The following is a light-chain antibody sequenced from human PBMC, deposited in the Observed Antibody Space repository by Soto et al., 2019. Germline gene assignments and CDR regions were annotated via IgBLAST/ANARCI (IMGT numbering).Light chain of an antibody. CDR2: DAS. Sequence: GDKVTIACRASQSITKRLAWYQEKPGRGPKLLIYDASTWQSGVPSRFIGSGSGTELTLTITSLQPDDFANYYCQHYNTYSPGTFGQGTKVDIK. J-gene: IGKJ1*01. CDR3: QHYNTYSPGT. CDR1: QSITKR. V-gene: IGKV1-5*01.